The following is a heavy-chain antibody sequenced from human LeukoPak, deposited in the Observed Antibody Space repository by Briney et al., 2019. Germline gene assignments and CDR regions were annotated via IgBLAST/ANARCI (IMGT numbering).Heavy chain of an antibody. Sequence: PSETLSLTCAVSGYSITSGYYWGWIRQPPGKGLEWIGSIYHSGSTYYNPSLKTRVTISVDTSKNQFSLKLSSVTAADTAVYYCARHPYLHYYGSGAGGYFDYWGQGTLVTASS. V-gene: IGHV4-38-2*01. CDR2: IYHSGST. J-gene: IGHJ4*02. CDR3: ARHPYLHYYGSGAGGYFDY. D-gene: IGHD3-10*01. CDR1: GYSITSGYY.